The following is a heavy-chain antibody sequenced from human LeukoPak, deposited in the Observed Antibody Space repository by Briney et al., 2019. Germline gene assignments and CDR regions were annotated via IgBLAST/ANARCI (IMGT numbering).Heavy chain of an antibody. V-gene: IGHV4-4*07. J-gene: IGHJ4*02. CDR3: ARKNSGGWYFDY. D-gene: IGHD6-19*01. CDR1: AGSISTYY. CDR2: IYSSGST. Sequence: PSETLSLTCTVSAGSISTYYYSWIRQPAGKGLEWIGRIYSSGSTNYNPSLKSRVTMSVETSKNQFSLILSSVTASDTAVYYCARKNSGGWYFDYWGQGTLVIVSS.